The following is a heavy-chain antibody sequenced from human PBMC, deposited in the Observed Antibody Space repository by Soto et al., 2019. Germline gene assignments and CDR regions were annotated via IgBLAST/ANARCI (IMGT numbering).Heavy chain of an antibody. J-gene: IGHJ5*02. V-gene: IGHV4-30-2*01. CDR1: GGSISSGGYS. CDR3: ASDQREGNWFDP. CDR2: IYHSGST. Sequence: QLQLQESGSGLVRPSQTLSLTCAVSGGSISSGGYSWNWIRQPPGKGLEWIGYIYHSGSTLYNPSLKGRVTISVHKYKNQFSLKLTSVTAAATAVYYWASDQREGNWFDPWGQGTLVTVSS.